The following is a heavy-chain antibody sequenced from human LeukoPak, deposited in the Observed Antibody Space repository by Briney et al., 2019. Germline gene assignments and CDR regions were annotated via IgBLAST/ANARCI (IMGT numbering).Heavy chain of an antibody. V-gene: IGHV4-34*01. J-gene: IGHJ4*02. CDR2: INHSGST. CDR3: ARVFDGDGYYYDSSGYANDY. D-gene: IGHD3-22*01. Sequence: SETLSLTCAVYSGSFSGYYWSWIRQPPGKGLEWIGEINHSGSTNYNPSLKSRVTISVDTSKNQFSLKLSSVTAADTAVYYCARVFDGDGYYYDSSGYANDYWGQGTLVTVSS. CDR1: SGSFSGYY.